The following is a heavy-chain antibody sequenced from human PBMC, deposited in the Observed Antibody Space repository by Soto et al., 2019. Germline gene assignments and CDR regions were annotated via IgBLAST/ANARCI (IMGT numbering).Heavy chain of an antibody. CDR1: GFSFNTSG. CDR2: IAFDGSQE. V-gene: IGHV3-30*03. CDR3: ATKVRVTNYRYYGMDV. D-gene: IGHD2-21*02. Sequence: QVQLVESGGGVVQPGRALRLSCAASGFSFNTSGMHWVRQAPGEGLEWVAVIAFDGSQEFYGDSVRGRFTISRDNSKNTLFLQMKSLTPEDTAVYYCATKVRVTNYRYYGMDVWGQGTTVTVSS. J-gene: IGHJ6*02.